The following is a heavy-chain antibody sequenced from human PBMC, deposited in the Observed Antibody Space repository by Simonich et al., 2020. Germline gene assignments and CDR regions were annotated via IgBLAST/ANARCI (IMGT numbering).Heavy chain of an antibody. Sequence: QVQLVQSGAEVKKPGASVKVSCKASGYTFTGYYMHWVRQAPGQGIEWMGLINPNNSGTNYAQKFKGRVTMTRDTSISTAYMELSRLRSDDTAVYYCASSKRGYNWNDFDYWGQGTLVTVSS. D-gene: IGHD1-1*01. V-gene: IGHV1-2*02. J-gene: IGHJ4*02. CDR2: INPNNSGT. CDR1: GYTFTGYY. CDR3: ASSKRGYNWNDFDY.